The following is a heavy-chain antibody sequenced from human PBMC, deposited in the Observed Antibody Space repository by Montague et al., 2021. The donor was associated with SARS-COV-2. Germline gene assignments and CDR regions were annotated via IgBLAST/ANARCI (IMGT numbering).Heavy chain of an antibody. CDR3: ARDPDSGSYSSDAFDI. D-gene: IGHD1-26*01. V-gene: IGHV3-30-3*01. CDR1: GFTFSSYA. Sequence: SLRLSCAASGFTFSSYAMHWVRQAPGKGLEWVAVISYDGSNKYYADSVKGRFTISRDNSKSTLYLQMNSLRAEDTAVYYCARDPDSGSYSSDAFDIWAKGQWSPSLQ. J-gene: IGHJ3*02. CDR2: ISYDGSNK.